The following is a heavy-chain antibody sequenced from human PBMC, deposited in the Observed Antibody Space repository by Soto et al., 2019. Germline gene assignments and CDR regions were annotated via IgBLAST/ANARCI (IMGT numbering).Heavy chain of an antibody. Sequence: QVQLVQSGAEVKKPGASVKVSCKASGYTFTNFGINWVRQAPGLGLEWVGWISPYNGNTQTVEKLQGRATMTTDTSTSTAYMELRSLRSDDTAVYYCARGRDYGDFYFDYWGQGTLVTVSS. CDR3: ARGRDYGDFYFDY. J-gene: IGHJ4*02. CDR2: ISPYNGNT. D-gene: IGHD4-17*01. V-gene: IGHV1-18*01. CDR1: GYTFTNFG.